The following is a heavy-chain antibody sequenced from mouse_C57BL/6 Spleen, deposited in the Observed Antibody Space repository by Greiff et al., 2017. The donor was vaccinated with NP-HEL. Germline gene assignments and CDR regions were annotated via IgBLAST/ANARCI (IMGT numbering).Heavy chain of an antibody. CDR3: ARSLDSSGYDCFDY. Sequence: QVQLKQPGAELVKPGASVKMSCKASGYTFTSYWITWVKQRPGQGLEWIGDIYPGSGSTNYNEKFKSKATLTVDTSSSTAYMQLSSLTSEDSAVYYCARSLDSSGYDCFDYWGQGTTLTVSS. J-gene: IGHJ2*01. D-gene: IGHD3-2*02. CDR1: GYTFTSYW. V-gene: IGHV1-55*01. CDR2: IYPGSGST.